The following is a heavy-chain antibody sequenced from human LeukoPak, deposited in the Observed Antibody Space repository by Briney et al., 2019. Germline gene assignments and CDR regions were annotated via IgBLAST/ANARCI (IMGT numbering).Heavy chain of an antibody. CDR2: MYYRGST. CDR3: ARGELRQYYSNWFDP. Sequence: PSETLSLTCTVSGGSISSSSHYWGWIRQPPGKGLEWIGSMYYRGSTHHNPSLKSRVTISVDTSKNQFSLKLSSVTAADTAVYYCARGELRQYYSNWFDPWGQGTLVTVSS. V-gene: IGHV4-39*07. CDR1: GGSISSSSHY. J-gene: IGHJ5*02. D-gene: IGHD3-10*01.